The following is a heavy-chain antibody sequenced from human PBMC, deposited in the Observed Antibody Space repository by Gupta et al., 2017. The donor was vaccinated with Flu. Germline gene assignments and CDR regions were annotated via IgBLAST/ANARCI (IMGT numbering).Heavy chain of an antibody. Sequence: QVQLVQSGAEVKEPGASVKVSCKASGYTFTAYYLHWVRQAPGQGLEWVGRINPHSGTTNYEQKFQGRVTVTMDTSISTAYMDLSRLRSDDTAVYYCAREKHCSTASCYRWFDPWGQGTLVTVSS. V-gene: IGHV1-2*06. J-gene: IGHJ5*02. CDR3: AREKHCSTASCYRWFDP. D-gene: IGHD2-2*02. CDR2: INPHSGTT. CDR1: GYTFTAYY.